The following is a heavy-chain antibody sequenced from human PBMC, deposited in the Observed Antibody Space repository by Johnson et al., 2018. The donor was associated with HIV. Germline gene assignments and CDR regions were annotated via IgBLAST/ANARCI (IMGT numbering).Heavy chain of an antibody. CDR1: GFTVSSNY. Sequence: QVQLVESGGGLIQPGGSLRLSCAASGFTVSSNYMSWVRQAPGKWLEWVAVIWDDGSNKSYADSVTGRFTISRDNSKNTLYLQMNSLRAEDTAVYYCAKDAAWELLRPDAFDIWGQGTMVTVSS. V-gene: IGHV3-30*02. CDR2: IWDDGSNK. J-gene: IGHJ3*02. D-gene: IGHD1-26*01. CDR3: AKDAAWELLRPDAFDI.